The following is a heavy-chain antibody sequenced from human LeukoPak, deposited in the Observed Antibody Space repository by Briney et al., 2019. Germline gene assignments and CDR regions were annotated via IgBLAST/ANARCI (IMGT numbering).Heavy chain of an antibody. Sequence: GASVKVSCKASGYTFTSYGISWVRQAPGQGLEWMGWISAYNGNTNYAQKLQGRVTMTTDTSTSTAYMELRSLGSDDTAVYYCARGGPPFFYYYYYMDVWGKGTTVTVSS. CDR3: ARGGPPFFYYYYYMDV. J-gene: IGHJ6*03. CDR1: GYTFTSYG. V-gene: IGHV1-18*01. CDR2: ISAYNGNT. D-gene: IGHD3-16*01.